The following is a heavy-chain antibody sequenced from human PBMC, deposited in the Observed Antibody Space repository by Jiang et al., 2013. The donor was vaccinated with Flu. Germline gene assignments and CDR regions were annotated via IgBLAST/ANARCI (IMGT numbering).Heavy chain of an antibody. J-gene: IGHJ4*02. D-gene: IGHD6-13*01. V-gene: IGHV4-34*01. CDR3: ARGSSWSTY. Sequence: LLKPSETLSLTCAVYGESFSGYYWSWIRQPPGKGLEWIGEINHSGSTNYNPSLKSRVTISVDTSKNQFSLKPSSMTAADTAVYYCARGSSWSTYWGQGTLVTVSS. CDR1: GESFSGYY. CDR2: INHSGST.